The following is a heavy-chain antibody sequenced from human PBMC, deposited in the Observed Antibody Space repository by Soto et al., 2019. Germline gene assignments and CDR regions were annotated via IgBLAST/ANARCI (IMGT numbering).Heavy chain of an antibody. Sequence: SETLSLTCTVSGGSISSSSYYWGWIRQPPGKGLEWIGSIYYSGSAYYNPSLKSRVTISVDTSKNQFSLKLSSVTAADTAVYYCARRVVRGVIINENWFDPWGQGTLVTVSS. V-gene: IGHV4-39*01. J-gene: IGHJ5*02. CDR3: ARRVVRGVIINENWFDP. CDR1: GGSISSSSYY. CDR2: IYYSGSA. D-gene: IGHD3-10*01.